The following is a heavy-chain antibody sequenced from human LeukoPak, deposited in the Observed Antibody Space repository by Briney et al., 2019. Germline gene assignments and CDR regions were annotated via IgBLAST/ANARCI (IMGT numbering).Heavy chain of an antibody. Sequence: SETLSLTCAVSGGSISSTSYSWGWIRQPPGKGLEWIGSIYYSGSTYYNPSLKSRVTISVDTSMNQFSLKLSSVTAADTAVYYCARDFWSGSNWFDPWGQGTLVTVSS. CDR2: IYYSGST. CDR3: ARDFWSGSNWFDP. D-gene: IGHD3-3*01. J-gene: IGHJ5*02. CDR1: GGSISSTSYS. V-gene: IGHV4-39*07.